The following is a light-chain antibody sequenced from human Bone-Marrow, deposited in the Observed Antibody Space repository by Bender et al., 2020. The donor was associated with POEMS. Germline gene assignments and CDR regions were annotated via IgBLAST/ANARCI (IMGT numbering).Light chain of an antibody. CDR1: SSDIGAYDY. V-gene: IGLV2-14*01. CDR2: DVT. CDR3: SSYTTSTTLL. J-gene: IGLJ1*01. Sequence: QSALAQPASVSGSPGQSITISCTGTSSDIGAYDYVSWYQQHPGKAPKLIIYDVTDRPSGVSNRFSASKSGNTASLTISGLQAEDEGYYYCSSYTTSTTLLFGTGTQVTVL.